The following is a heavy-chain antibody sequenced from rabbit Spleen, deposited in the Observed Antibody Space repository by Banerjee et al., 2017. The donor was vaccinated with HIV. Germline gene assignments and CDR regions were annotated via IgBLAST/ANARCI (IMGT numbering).Heavy chain of an antibody. D-gene: IGHD4-2*01. Sequence: QEQLTETGGGLVKPGSSLTLTCKASGLDFSSSYWICWVRQAPGKGLEWIACIDVVKSGSTYYATWAKGRFTISKSSSTTVTLQMTSLTAADTATYFCARDAAGREDFNLWGPGTLVTVS. J-gene: IGHJ4*01. CDR1: GLDFSSSYW. V-gene: IGHV1S45*01. CDR2: IDVVKSGST. CDR3: ARDAAGREDFNL.